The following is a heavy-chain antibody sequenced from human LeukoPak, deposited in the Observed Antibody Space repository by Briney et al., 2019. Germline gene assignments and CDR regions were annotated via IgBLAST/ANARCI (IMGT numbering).Heavy chain of an antibody. D-gene: IGHD6-19*01. Sequence: SETLSLTYTVSGGSVSSGSYYWSWIRQPPGKGLEWIGYIYHSGSTNYNPSLKSRVTISVDTSKNQFSLKLSSVTAADTAVYYCARGQGSGWYLFDYWGQGTLVTVSS. CDR1: GGSVSSGSYY. CDR2: IYHSGST. V-gene: IGHV4-61*01. CDR3: ARGQGSGWYLFDY. J-gene: IGHJ4*02.